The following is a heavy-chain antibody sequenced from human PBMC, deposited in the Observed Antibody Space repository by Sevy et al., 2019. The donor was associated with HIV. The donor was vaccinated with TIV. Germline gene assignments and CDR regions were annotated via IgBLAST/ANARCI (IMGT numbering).Heavy chain of an antibody. CDR3: ARDQDGYNYLSDY. Sequence: GGSLRLSCAASGFSFSIHGMHWVRQAPGKGLEWVAVISYDGSNKYYADSVKGRFTISRDNSKNTLYLQMNSLRAEDTAVYYCARDQDGYNYLSDYWGQGTLVTVSS. V-gene: IGHV3-30*03. J-gene: IGHJ4*02. CDR1: GFSFSIHG. D-gene: IGHD5-12*01. CDR2: ISYDGSNK.